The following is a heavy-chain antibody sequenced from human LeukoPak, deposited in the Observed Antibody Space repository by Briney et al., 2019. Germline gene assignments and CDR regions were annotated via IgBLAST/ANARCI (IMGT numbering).Heavy chain of an antibody. D-gene: IGHD3-9*01. CDR2: ISSSSSTI. CDR1: GFTFSSYS. V-gene: IGHV3-48*04. CDR3: ARGGDILTGFDYGMDV. J-gene: IGHJ6*02. Sequence: GGSLRLSCAASGFTFSSYSMNWVRQAPGKGLEWVSYISSSSSTIYYADSVKGRFTISRDNAKNSLYLQMNSLRAEDTAVYYCARGGDILTGFDYGMDVWGQGTTVTVSS.